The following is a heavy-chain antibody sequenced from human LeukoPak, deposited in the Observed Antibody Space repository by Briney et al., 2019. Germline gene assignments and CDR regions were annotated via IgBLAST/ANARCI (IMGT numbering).Heavy chain of an antibody. CDR3: AKLGYSNYADDAFDI. CDR1: GFTFSGYW. V-gene: IGHV3-23*01. CDR2: ISGSGEFT. D-gene: IGHD4-11*01. Sequence: PGGSLRLSCEASGFTFSGYWMHWVRQAPGKGLEWISSISGSGEFTDYADSVKGRFTISRDNSKNTLYLQMNSLRAEDTAVYYCAKLGYSNYADDAFDIWGQGTMVTVSS. J-gene: IGHJ3*02.